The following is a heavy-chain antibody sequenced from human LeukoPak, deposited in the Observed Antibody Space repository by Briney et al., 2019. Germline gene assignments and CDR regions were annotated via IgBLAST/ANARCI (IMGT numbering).Heavy chain of an antibody. J-gene: IGHJ6*02. D-gene: IGHD3-3*01. CDR1: GGSISSGDYY. V-gene: IGHV4-30-4*01. CDR2: IYYSGST. CDR3: ARESRSITIFGVVDYGMDV. Sequence: SETLSLTCTVSGGSISSGDYYWSWIRQPPGKGLEWIGYIYYSGSTYYNPSLKSRVTISVDTSKNQFSLKLSSVTAADTAVYYCARESRSITIFGVVDYGMDVWGQGTTVTVSS.